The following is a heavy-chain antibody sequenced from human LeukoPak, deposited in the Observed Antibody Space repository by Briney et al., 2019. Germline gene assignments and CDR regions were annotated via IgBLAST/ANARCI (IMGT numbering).Heavy chain of an antibody. D-gene: IGHD3-10*01. CDR3: ARTRIIMVRGVSKLNYYGMDV. Sequence: PSETLSLTCAVYCGSFSGYYWSWIRQPPGKGREWSGEINHSGSTNYNPSLKSRVTISVDTSKNHFSLKLSSVPAADTAVYYCARTRIIMVRGVSKLNYYGMDVWGKGTTVTVSS. V-gene: IGHV4-34*01. CDR2: INHSGST. J-gene: IGHJ6*04. CDR1: CGSFSGYY.